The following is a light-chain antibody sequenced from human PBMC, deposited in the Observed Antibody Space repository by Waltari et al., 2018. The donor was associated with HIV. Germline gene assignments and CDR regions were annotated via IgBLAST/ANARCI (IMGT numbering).Light chain of an antibody. CDR2: AAS. CDR1: QGIGNY. CDR3: QKFNSAPLT. J-gene: IGKJ3*01. V-gene: IGKV1-27*01. Sequence: DIQMTQSQSSLSESIGDRVTITCRASQGIGNYLAWYQQKPGKVPKLLIYAASSLQSGVPSRFSGSGSGTYFTLTISSLQPEDVATYYCQKFNSAPLTFGPGTNVDLK.